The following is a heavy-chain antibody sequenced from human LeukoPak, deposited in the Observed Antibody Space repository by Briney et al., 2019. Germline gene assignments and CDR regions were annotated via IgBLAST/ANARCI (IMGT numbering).Heavy chain of an antibody. J-gene: IGHJ4*02. Sequence: SETLSLTCTVSGGSISSRSYYWGWIRQPPGKGLEWIGSIYYSGSTYYNPSLKSRVTISVDTSKNQFSLKLSSVTAADTAVYYCARGREGYISAFDYWGQGTLVTVSS. V-gene: IGHV4-39*07. D-gene: IGHD5-24*01. CDR2: IYYSGST. CDR3: ARGREGYISAFDY. CDR1: GGSISSRSYY.